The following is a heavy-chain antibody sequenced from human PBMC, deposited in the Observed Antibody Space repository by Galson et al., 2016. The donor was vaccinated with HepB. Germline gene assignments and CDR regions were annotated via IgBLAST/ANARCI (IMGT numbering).Heavy chain of an antibody. CDR1: AGSISTYY. J-gene: IGHJ4*02. Sequence: SETLSLTCSVSAGSISTYYWSWIRQSPGKGLEWIGCIYYPGSTDYNPSLESRVTISVDTSKNQFSLKLSSVTAADTAVYYCARAYYDIWSGSQRDCFDHWGQGTLVTVSS. D-gene: IGHD3-3*01. CDR3: ARAYYDIWSGSQRDCFDH. V-gene: IGHV4-59*08. CDR2: IYYPGST.